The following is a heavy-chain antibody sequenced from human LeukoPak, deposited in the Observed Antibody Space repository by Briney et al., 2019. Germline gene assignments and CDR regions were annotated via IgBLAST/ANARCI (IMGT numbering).Heavy chain of an antibody. CDR1: GFTFSNYG. CDR3: ANMWCI. D-gene: IGHD2-21*01. V-gene: IGHV3-23*01. J-gene: IGHJ3*02. CDR2: VSGSGGST. Sequence: PGGSLRLSCAASGFTFSNYGMSWVRQAPGKGLDWVSTVSGSGGSTYYADSVKGRFTISRDNSKNTLYLHMNSLRAEDTAVYYCANMWCIWGPGTMVTVSS.